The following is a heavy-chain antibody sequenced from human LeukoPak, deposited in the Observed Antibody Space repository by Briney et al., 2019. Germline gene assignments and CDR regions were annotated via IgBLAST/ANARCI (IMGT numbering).Heavy chain of an antibody. CDR3: ARITFSTIVDY. Sequence: SETLSLTCTVSGGSISSYYWSWIRQPPGKGLEWIGYIYYSGSTNYNPSLQSRVTISVDTSKNQFSLKLSSVTAADTAVYYCARITFSTIVDYWGQGTLVTVSS. D-gene: IGHD1-20*01. CDR1: GGSISSYY. V-gene: IGHV4-59*01. CDR2: IYYSGST. J-gene: IGHJ4*02.